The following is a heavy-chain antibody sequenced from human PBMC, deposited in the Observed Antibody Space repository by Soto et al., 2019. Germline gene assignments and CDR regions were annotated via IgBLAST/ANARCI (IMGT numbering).Heavy chain of an antibody. V-gene: IGHV1-18*01. Sequence: ASVKVSCKASGYMFISYGINWVRQAPGQGLEWMGWISASNGNTKYAQNFQGRVTMTTDTSTSTAYMEMRGLRSDDTAVYYCVRDLDGSGSYYTDYWGPGTLVTVSS. CDR3: VRDLDGSGSYYTDY. D-gene: IGHD3-10*01. CDR2: ISASNGNT. J-gene: IGHJ4*02. CDR1: GYMFISYG.